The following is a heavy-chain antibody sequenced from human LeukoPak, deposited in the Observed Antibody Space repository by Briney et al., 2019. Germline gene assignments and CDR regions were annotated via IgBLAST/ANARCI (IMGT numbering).Heavy chain of an antibody. V-gene: IGHV3-23*01. J-gene: IGHJ5*02. D-gene: IGHD3-10*01. Sequence: GGSLRLSCAASGFTFSSYAMSWVRQAPGKGLEWVSAISGSGGSTYYADSVKGRFTISRDNYKNTLYLQMNSLRAEDTAVYYCAKGSLVATMVRGPLYPWGQGTLVTVSS. CDR2: ISGSGGST. CDR3: AKGSLVATMVRGPLYP. CDR1: GFTFSSYA.